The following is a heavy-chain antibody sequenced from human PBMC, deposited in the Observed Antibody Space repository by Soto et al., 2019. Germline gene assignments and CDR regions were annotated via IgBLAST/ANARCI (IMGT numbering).Heavy chain of an antibody. Sequence: EASVKVSCKASGGTFSSYAISWVRQAPGQGLEWMGGIIPIFGTANYAQKFQGRVTITADESTSTAYMELSSLRSEDTAVYYCARGWLRRDYYYGMDVWGQGTTVTVSS. CDR3: ARGWLRRDYYYGMDV. D-gene: IGHD5-12*01. J-gene: IGHJ6*02. V-gene: IGHV1-69*13. CDR1: GGTFSSYA. CDR2: IIPIFGTA.